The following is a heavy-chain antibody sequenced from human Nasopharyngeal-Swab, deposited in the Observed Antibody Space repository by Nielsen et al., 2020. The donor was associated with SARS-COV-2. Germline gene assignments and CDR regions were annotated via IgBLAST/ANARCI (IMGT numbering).Heavy chain of an antibody. CDR2: ISSSSSYI. D-gene: IGHD6-13*01. V-gene: IGHV3-21*04. J-gene: IGHJ2*01. CDR3: ARESSPHWYFDL. Sequence: GESLKISRAASGFTFSSYSMNWVRQAPGKGLEWVSSISSSSSYIYYADSVKGRFTISRDNAKNSLYLQMNSLRAEDTAVYYCARESSPHWYFDLWGRGTLVTVSS. CDR1: GFTFSSYS.